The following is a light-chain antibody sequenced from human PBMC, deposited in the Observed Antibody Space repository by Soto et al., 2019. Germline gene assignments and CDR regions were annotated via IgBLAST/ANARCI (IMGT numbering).Light chain of an antibody. J-gene: IGKJ5*01. V-gene: IGKV3-20*01. Sequence: EIELTQSPATLSLSPGERATLSCRASQSVSSFLVWYQQKPGQAPRLLIYDASSRATGIPDRFSGSGSGTDFTLTISRLEPEDFAVYYCQQYGSSFTFGQGTRLEIK. CDR1: QSVSSF. CDR3: QQYGSSFT. CDR2: DAS.